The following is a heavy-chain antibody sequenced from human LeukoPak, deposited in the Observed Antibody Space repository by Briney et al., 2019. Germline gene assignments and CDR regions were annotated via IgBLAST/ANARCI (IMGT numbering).Heavy chain of an antibody. CDR3: ARRWNYGRYYYIDV. Sequence: SETLSLTCAVYGGSFSNYYWSWIRQTPGKGMEWIGEINDSGRTNYNPSLMSRVTVSVDTSKNQFSLRLTSVTATDTAVYYCARRWNYGRYYYIDVWGKGAAVSVSS. V-gene: IGHV4-34*01. D-gene: IGHD1-7*01. J-gene: IGHJ6*03. CDR2: INDSGRT. CDR1: GGSFSNYY.